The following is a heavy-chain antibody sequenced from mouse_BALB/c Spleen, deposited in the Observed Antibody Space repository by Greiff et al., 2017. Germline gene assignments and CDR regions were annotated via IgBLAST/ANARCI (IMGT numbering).Heavy chain of an antibody. CDR3: ARDTYYRYDGSWFAY. CDR2: INSNGGST. V-gene: IGHV5-6-3*01. CDR1: GFTFSSYG. J-gene: IGHJ3*01. Sequence: EVNVVESGGGLVQPGGSLKLSCAASGFTFSSYGMSWVRQTPDKRLELVATINSNGGSTYYPDSVKGRFTISRDNAKNTLYLQMSSLKSEDTAMYYCARDTYYRYDGSWFAYWGQGTLVTVSA. D-gene: IGHD2-14*01.